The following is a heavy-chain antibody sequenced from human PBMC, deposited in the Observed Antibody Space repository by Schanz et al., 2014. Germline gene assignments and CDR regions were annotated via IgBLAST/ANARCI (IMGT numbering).Heavy chain of an antibody. CDR1: GFTFNDYY. J-gene: IGHJ4*02. V-gene: IGHV3-11*01. Sequence: VQLVESGGGLVQPGGSLRLSCAASGFTFNDYYMTWIRQAPGKGLEWVSDISDSGDSTHYADSVKGRFTISRDNAKNSLFLQMNSLSAEDTAVYYCARDKGGYYPFDYWGQGTLVTVSS. CDR2: ISDSGDST. D-gene: IGHD3-22*01. CDR3: ARDKGGYYPFDY.